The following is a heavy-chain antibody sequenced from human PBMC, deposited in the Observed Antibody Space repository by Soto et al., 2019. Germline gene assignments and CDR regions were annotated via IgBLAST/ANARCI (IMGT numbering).Heavy chain of an antibody. Sequence: QVQLVQSGAEVKKPWSSVKVSCKASGGTFSSYAISWVRQAPGQGLEWMGGIIPIFGTANYAQKFQGRVTITADESTSTAYMELSSLRSEDTAVYYCATVRDGYNGGVRSFDYWGQGTLVTVSS. CDR2: IIPIFGTA. D-gene: IGHD3-10*02. CDR1: GGTFSSYA. V-gene: IGHV1-69*01. J-gene: IGHJ4*02. CDR3: ATVRDGYNGGVRSFDY.